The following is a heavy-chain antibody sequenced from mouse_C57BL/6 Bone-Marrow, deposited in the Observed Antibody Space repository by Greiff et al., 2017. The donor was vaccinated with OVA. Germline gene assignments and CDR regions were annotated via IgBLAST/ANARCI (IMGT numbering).Heavy chain of an antibody. V-gene: IGHV5-4*01. J-gene: IGHJ3*01. D-gene: IGHD1-1*01. CDR2: ISDGGSYT. Sequence: DVKLVESGGGLVKPGGSQKLSCAASGFTFSSYAMSWVRQTPEKRLEWVATISDGGSYTYYPDNVKGRFTISRDNAKNNLYLQMSHLKSEDTAMYYCARDPITTVVAPSAYWGQGTLVTVSA. CDR3: ARDPITTVVAPSAY. CDR1: GFTFSSYA.